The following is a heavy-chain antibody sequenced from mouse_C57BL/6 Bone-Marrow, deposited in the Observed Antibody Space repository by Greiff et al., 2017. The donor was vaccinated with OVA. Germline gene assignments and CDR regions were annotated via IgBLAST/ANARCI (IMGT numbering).Heavy chain of an antibody. Sequence: EVKLVESGGGLVKPGGSLKLSCAASGFTFSSYAMSWVRQTPEKRLEWVATISDGGSYTYYPDNVKGRFTISRDNAKNNLYLQMSHLKYEDTAMYYCARAGTTGWGQGTTLTVSS. CDR1: GFTFSSYA. J-gene: IGHJ2*01. CDR2: ISDGGSYT. V-gene: IGHV5-4*03. CDR3: ARAGTTG. D-gene: IGHD4-1*01.